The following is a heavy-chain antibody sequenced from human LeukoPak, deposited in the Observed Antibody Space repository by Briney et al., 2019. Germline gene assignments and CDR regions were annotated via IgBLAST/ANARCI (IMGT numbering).Heavy chain of an antibody. D-gene: IGHD1-26*01. CDR2: IYYSWNT. CDR3: AHFKGGSFDF. CDR1: GGSLNRSNYY. V-gene: IGHV4-39*01. J-gene: IGHJ3*01. Sequence: PSETLSLTCTVSGGSLNRSNYYWGWIRQPPGKGLEWIGSIYYSWNTYYNPSLKSRVTISVDTSKNQFSLKLTSVTAADTAVYYCAHFKGGSFDFWGQGTMVTVSS.